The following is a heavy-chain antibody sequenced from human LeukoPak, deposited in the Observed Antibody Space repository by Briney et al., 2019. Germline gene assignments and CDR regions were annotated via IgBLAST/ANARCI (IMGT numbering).Heavy chain of an antibody. CDR2: IYHSGST. V-gene: IGHV4-38-2*01. CDR1: GYSISSGYC. CDR3: VRPAGDHYFDY. J-gene: IGHJ4*02. D-gene: IGHD7-27*01. Sequence: PSETLSLTCAVSGYSISSGYCWGWIRQPPGKGLEWIGSIYHSGSTYYNPSLKSRVTISLDTSKNQFSLNLSSVTAADTAVYYCVRPAGDHYFDYWGQGTLVTVSS.